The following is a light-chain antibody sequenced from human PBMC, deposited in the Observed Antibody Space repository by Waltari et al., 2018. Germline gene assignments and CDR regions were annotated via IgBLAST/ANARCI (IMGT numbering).Light chain of an antibody. CDR1: QSISSQ. V-gene: IGKV3-11*01. Sequence: IVLTQSPATLSLSPGDRATLSCTASQSISSQLAWYQQRPGQAPRILIYDASNRAAGIPARCSGSGSGTDFSLTISSLEPEDFVVYYCQLRGHWPMYTFGQGTKLEIK. CDR3: QLRGHWPMYT. CDR2: DAS. J-gene: IGKJ2*01.